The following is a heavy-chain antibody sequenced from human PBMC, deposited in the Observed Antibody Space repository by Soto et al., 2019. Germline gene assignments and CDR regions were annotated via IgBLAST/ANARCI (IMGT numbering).Heavy chain of an antibody. CDR3: ARVRKNWFDS. Sequence: GESLKISCKASGYNFTAFWIHWVRQMPGKGLEWLGKIDPSDSYTNYSPSFEGHVTISTDISISTAYLQWSSLRASDTALYFCARVRKNWFDSWDQGTMVTVSS. J-gene: IGHJ5*01. CDR1: GYNFTAFW. CDR2: IDPSDSYT. V-gene: IGHV5-10-1*01.